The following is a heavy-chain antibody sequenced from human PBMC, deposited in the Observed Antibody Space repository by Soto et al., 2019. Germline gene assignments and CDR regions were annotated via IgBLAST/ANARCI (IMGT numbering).Heavy chain of an antibody. CDR3: ARSRRTSKGYYYYYYMDV. Sequence: QVQLQQWGAGLLKPSETLSLTCAVYGGSFSGYYWSWIRQPPGKGLEWIGEINHSGSTNYNPSLKSRVTISVDPSKNQFSLKLSSVTAADTAVYYCARSRRTSKGYYYYYYMDVWGKGTTVTVSS. J-gene: IGHJ6*03. V-gene: IGHV4-34*01. CDR2: INHSGST. D-gene: IGHD2-2*01. CDR1: GGSFSGYY.